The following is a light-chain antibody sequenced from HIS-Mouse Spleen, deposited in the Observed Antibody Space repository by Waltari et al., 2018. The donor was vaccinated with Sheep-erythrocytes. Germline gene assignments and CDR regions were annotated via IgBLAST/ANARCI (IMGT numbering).Light chain of an antibody. CDR3: PQFNNYPRT. V-gene: IGKV1-39*01. CDR2: AAS. Sequence: DIQMTQSPSSLSASVGDRVTITCRASQSISSYLNWYQQKPGKAPKLLIYAASSLQSGVPSRFSGSGSGTDFTLTISSLQPEDFATYYCPQFNNYPRTFGQGTKVEIK. CDR1: QSISSY. J-gene: IGKJ1*01.